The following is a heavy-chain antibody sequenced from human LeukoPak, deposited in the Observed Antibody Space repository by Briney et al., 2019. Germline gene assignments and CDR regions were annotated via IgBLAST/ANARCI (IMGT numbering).Heavy chain of an antibody. CDR3: ARGYYYDGSGYFDY. CDR1: GGSFSGYY. CDR2: INHSGST. D-gene: IGHD3-22*01. Sequence: PSETLSLTCAVYGGSFSGYYWSRIRQPPGKGLEWIGEINHSGSTNYNPSLKSRVTISVDTSKNQFSLNLNSVTAADTAVYYCARGYYYDGSGYFDYWGQGTLVTVSS. J-gene: IGHJ4*02. V-gene: IGHV4-34*01.